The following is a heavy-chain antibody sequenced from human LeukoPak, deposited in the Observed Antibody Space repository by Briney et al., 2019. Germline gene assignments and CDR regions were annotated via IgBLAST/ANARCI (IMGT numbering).Heavy chain of an antibody. CDR2: ISYDGSNK. D-gene: IGHD6-13*01. V-gene: IGHV3-30*04. CDR1: GLTFSSYA. J-gene: IGHJ5*02. CDR3: ARDTAAGNNWFDP. Sequence: GGSLRLSCAASGLTFSSYAMHGVRQAPGKGLEGVAVISYDGSNKYYADSVKGRFTISRDNSKNTLYLQMNSLRAEDAAVYYCARDTAAGNNWFDPWGQGTLVTVSS.